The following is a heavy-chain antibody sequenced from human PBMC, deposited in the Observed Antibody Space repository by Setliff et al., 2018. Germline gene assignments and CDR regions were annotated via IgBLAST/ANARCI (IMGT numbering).Heavy chain of an antibody. CDR2: ISVSGNTV. J-gene: IGHJ1*01. CDR1: GFTFRSEW. Sequence: GGSLRLSCAASGFTFRSEWRNWARQAPGKGLEWISYISVSGNTVYYTGSVEGRFTISRDNDKRSLYLQMNNVRVDDTAVYYCARGGAGAYYFGSSGYYPGYWGQGTLVTVSS. D-gene: IGHD3-22*01. CDR3: ARGGAGAYYFGSSGYYPGY. V-gene: IGHV3-48*04.